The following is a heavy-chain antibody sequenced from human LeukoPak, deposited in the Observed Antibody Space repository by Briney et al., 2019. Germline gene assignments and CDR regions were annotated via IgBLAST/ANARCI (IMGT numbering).Heavy chain of an antibody. Sequence: GESLKISCKGSGYSFTSYWIGWVRQMPGKGLEWMGIIYPGDSDTRYSLSFQGQVTISADKSISTAYLQWSSLKASDTAMYYCARQTYYDFWSGYLYYYYYMDVWGKGTTVTVSS. CDR2: IYPGDSDT. CDR3: ARQTYYDFWSGYLYYYYYMDV. V-gene: IGHV5-51*01. J-gene: IGHJ6*03. CDR1: GYSFTSYW. D-gene: IGHD3-3*01.